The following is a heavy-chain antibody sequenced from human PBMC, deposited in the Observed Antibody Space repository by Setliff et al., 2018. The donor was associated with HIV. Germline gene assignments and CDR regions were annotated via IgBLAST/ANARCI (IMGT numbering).Heavy chain of an antibody. J-gene: IGHJ4*02. CDR1: GFTFSSYA. Sequence: GGSLRLSCAASGFTFSSYAMHWVRQAPGKGLEWVAVISYDGSNKYYADSVKGRFTISRDNSKNTLYLQMNSLRAEDTAVYYCARGIAAAGPRDYFDYWGQGTLVTVSS. CDR2: ISYDGSNK. D-gene: IGHD6-13*01. CDR3: ARGIAAAGPRDYFDY. V-gene: IGHV3-30*04.